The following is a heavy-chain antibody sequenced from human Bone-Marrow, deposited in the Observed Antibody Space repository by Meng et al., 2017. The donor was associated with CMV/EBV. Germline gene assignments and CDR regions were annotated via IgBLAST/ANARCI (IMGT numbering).Heavy chain of an antibody. CDR1: GYTFTSYD. Sequence: ASVKVSCKASGYTFTSYDINWVRQATGQGLEWMGWMNPNSGNTAYAQKFQGRVTITRNTSISTAYMELRSLRSEDTAVYYCARNTDLSGSYDYWGQGTLVTVSS. CDR3: ARNTDLSGSYDY. D-gene: IGHD1-26*01. V-gene: IGHV1-8*03. CDR2: MNPNSGNT. J-gene: IGHJ4*02.